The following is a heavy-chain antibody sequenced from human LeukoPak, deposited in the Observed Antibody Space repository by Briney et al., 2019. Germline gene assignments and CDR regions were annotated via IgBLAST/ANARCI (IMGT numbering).Heavy chain of an antibody. CDR2: INHSGST. J-gene: IGHJ6*03. CDR1: GGSFSGYY. CDR3: ARENIVVVPAAFTGHRYYYYMDV. Sequence: SETLSLTCAVYGGSFSGYYWSWIRQPPGKGLEWVGEINHSGSTNYNPSLKSRVTISVDTSKNQFSLKLSSVTAADTAVYYCARENIVVVPAAFTGHRYYYYMDVWGKGTTVTVSS. D-gene: IGHD2-2*01. V-gene: IGHV4-34*01.